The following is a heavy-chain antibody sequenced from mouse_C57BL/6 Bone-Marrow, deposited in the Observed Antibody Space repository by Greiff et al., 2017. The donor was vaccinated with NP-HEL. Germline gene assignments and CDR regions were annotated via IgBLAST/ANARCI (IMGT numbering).Heavy chain of an antibody. D-gene: IGHD1-1*01. V-gene: IGHV5-15*01. CDR2: ISNLAYSI. J-gene: IGHJ3*01. CDR3: ARHHESYYYGSSYPFAY. CDR1: GFTFSDYG. Sequence: DVHLVESGGGLVQPGGSLKLSCAASGFTFSDYGMAWVRQAPRKGPEWVAFISNLAYSIYYADTVTGRFTISRENAKNTLYLEMSSLRSEDTAMYYCARHHESYYYGSSYPFAYWGQGTLVTVSA.